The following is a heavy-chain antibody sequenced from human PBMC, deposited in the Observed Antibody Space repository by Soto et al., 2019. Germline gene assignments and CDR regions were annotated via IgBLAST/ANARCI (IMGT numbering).Heavy chain of an antibody. CDR3: ASLLGPYSSSGYFDY. CDR1: GFTFSSYA. CDR2: ISYDGSNK. V-gene: IGHV3-30-3*01. Sequence: QVQLVESGGGVVQPGRSLRLSCAASGFTFSSYAMHWVRQAPGKGLEWVAVISYDGSNKYYADSVKGRFTISRDNSKNPPYLQMNSLRAEDTAVYYCASLLGPYSSSGYFDYWGQGTLVTVSS. J-gene: IGHJ4*02. D-gene: IGHD6-13*01.